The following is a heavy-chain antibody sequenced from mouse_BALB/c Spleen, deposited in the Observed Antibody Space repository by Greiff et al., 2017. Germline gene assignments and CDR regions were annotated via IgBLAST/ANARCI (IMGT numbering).Heavy chain of an antibody. D-gene: IGHD3-1*01. V-gene: IGHV1-7*01. J-gene: IGHJ4*01. CDR2: IIPSTGYT. CDR1: GYTFTSYW. Sequence: VQLQQSGAELAKPGASVKMSCKASGYTFTSYWMHWVKRRPGQGLEWIGYIIPSTGYTEYNQRFKDKATLTADKSTSTAYMQMSSLTSEDTAVYYGARGGQAGLCACDAMDYWGQGTSVTV. CDR3: ARGGQAGLCACDAMDY.